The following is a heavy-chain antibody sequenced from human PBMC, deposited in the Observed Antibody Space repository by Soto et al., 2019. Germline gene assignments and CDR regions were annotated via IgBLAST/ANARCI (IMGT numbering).Heavy chain of an antibody. CDR3: ARDLSELLWFGESRYYFDY. CDR1: GYTFTGYY. CDR2: INPNSGGT. D-gene: IGHD3-10*01. Sequence: GASVKVSCKASGYTFTGYYMHWVRQAPGQGLEWMGWINPNSGGTNYAQKFQGRVTMTRDTSISTAYMELSRLRSDDTAVYYCARDLSELLWFGESRYYFDYWGQGTLVTVS. J-gene: IGHJ4*02. V-gene: IGHV1-2*02.